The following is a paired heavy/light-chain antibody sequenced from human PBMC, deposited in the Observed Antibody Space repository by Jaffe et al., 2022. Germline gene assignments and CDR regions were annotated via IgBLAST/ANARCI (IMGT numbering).Light chain of an antibody. J-gene: IGKJ1*01. CDR3: QQYDGSPRT. V-gene: IGKV3-20*01. CDR2: DAS. CDR1: QSVSSGY. Sequence: EIVLTQSPGTLSLSPGERATLSCRASQSVSSGYLAWYQQRPGQAPRLLIYDASTRATGIPDRFSGSGSGTDFTLTISSLEPEDFAVYYCQQYDGSPRTFGQGTKVEIK.
Heavy chain of an antibody. CDR1: GFTFSTYD. D-gene: IGHD6-13*01. V-gene: IGHV3-13*05. CDR2: ISVGGYL. J-gene: IGHJ2*01. CDR3: AREIGADGTWYFDL. Sequence: EVQLVESGGGLVQPGGSLRLSCAASGFTFSTYDMHWVRQKTGGRLEWVSGISVGGYLNYADSVKGRFTISRENAKNSSYLHMNSLRAGDTAVYYCAREIGADGTWYFDLWGRGTLVTVSS.